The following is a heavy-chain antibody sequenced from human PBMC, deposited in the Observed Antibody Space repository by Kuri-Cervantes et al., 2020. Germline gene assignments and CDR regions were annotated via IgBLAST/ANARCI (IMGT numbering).Heavy chain of an antibody. CDR1: GFTFDDYA. Sequence: GESLKISCAASGFTFDDYAMHWVRQAPGKGLEWVSLISWDGGSTYYADSVKGRFTISRDNSKTSLYLQMNSLRAEDTALYYCAKGRGGYSGSLFDYWGQGTLVTVSS. V-gene: IGHV3-43D*04. J-gene: IGHJ4*02. CDR2: ISWDGGST. D-gene: IGHD1-26*01. CDR3: AKGRGGYSGSLFDY.